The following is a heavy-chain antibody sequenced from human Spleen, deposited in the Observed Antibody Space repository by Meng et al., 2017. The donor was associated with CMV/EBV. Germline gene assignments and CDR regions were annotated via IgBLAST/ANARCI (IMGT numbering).Heavy chain of an antibody. CDR1: GFTFDEYT. J-gene: IGHJ6*02. CDR3: AKDLSGSYYDWGGYGMDV. D-gene: IGHD1-26*01. V-gene: IGHV3-43*01. CDR2: ISRDGDST. Sequence: LSLTCAASGFTFDEYTIHWVRQAPGKGLEWVSLISRDGDSTYYADSVKGRFTISRDNSKNSLYLQMNSLRTEDTALYYCAKDLSGSYYDWGGYGMDVWGQGTTVTVSS.